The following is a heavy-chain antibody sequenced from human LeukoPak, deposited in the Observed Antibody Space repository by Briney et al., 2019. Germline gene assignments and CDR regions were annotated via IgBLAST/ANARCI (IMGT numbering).Heavy chain of an antibody. D-gene: IGHD2-15*01. CDR2: ISGSGGST. J-gene: IGHJ6*02. V-gene: IGHV3-23*01. CDR3: ARVVSLGDIVVVVAATYYYYGMDV. CDR1: GFTFSSYA. Sequence: GGSLRLSCAASGFTFSSYAMSWVRQAPGKGLEWVSAISGSGGSTYYADSVKGRFTISRDNAKNSLYLQMNSLRAEDTAVYYCARVVSLGDIVVVVAATYYYYGMDVWGQGTTVTVSS.